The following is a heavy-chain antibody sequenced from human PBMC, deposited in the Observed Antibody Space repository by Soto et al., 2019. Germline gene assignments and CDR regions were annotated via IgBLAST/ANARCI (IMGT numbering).Heavy chain of an antibody. Sequence: ASVKVSCKASGYSFTTYAIHWVRQAPGQRLEWMGWISAGNGNTKYSQKFQGRVTITRDTSASTAYMELSSLRSEDTAVYYCARSPSVSNWGNYYYYMDVWGKGTTVTVSS. CDR2: ISAGNGNT. CDR3: ARSPSVSNWGNYYYYMDV. V-gene: IGHV1-3*01. D-gene: IGHD7-27*01. CDR1: GYSFTTYA. J-gene: IGHJ6*03.